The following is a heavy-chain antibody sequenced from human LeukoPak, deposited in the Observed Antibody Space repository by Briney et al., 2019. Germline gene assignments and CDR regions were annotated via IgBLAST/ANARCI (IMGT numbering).Heavy chain of an antibody. CDR1: GFTFSSYA. CDR3: AKGVAGSGTDY. CDR2: IGGGGST. D-gene: IGHD6-13*01. J-gene: IGHJ4*02. Sequence: GESLRLSCAASGFTFSSYAMRWVRQVPGKGLEWVSSIGGGGSTYYADSVKGRFTISKDNSKNTLYLQLNTVRAADTAVYYCAKGVAGSGTDYWGQGTLVTVSS. V-gene: IGHV3-23*01.